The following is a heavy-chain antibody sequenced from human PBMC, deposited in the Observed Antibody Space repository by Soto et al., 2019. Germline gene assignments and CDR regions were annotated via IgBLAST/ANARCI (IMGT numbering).Heavy chain of an antibody. CDR3: AKRPGALRFLGNYYYYGMDV. CDR1: GFTFSSYG. Sequence: GGSLRLSCAASGFTFSSYGMHWVRQAPGKGLEWVAVISYDGSNKYYADSVKGRFTISRDNSKNTLYLQMNSLRAEDTAVYYCAKRPGALRFLGNYYYYGMDVWGQGTTVTVSS. CDR2: ISYDGSNK. V-gene: IGHV3-30*18. D-gene: IGHD3-3*01. J-gene: IGHJ6*02.